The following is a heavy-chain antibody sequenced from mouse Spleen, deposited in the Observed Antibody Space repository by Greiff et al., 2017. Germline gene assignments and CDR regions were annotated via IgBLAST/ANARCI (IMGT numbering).Heavy chain of an antibody. D-gene: IGHD3-2*02. CDR3: ASEKYLSRQLRLRGAY. CDR1: GYTFTSYW. V-gene: IGHV1-69*01. Sequence: QVQLQQPGAELVMPGASVKLSCKASGYTFTSYWMHWVKQRPGQGLEWIGEIDPSDSYTNYNQKFKGKATLTVDKSSSTAYMQLSSLTSEDSAVYYCASEKYLSRQLRLRGAYWGQGTLVTVSA. J-gene: IGHJ3*01. CDR2: IDPSDSYT.